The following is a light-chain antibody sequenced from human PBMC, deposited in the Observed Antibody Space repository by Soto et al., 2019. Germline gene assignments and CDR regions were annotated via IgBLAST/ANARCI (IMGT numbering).Light chain of an antibody. J-gene: IGKJ5*01. CDR3: QQYKNWPL. CDR2: GAS. V-gene: IGKV3-15*01. Sequence: MLMTQSPATLSVSPGERVTLSCRTSHSVNSHVAWYQQKPGQAPRLLIYGASTRATGIPVRFSGSGFGTEFTLTISSLQSEDFAVYYCQQYKNWPLFGQGTRLEIK. CDR1: HSVNSH.